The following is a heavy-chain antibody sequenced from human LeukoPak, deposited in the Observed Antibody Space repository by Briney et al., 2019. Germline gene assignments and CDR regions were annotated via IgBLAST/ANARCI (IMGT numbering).Heavy chain of an antibody. D-gene: IGHD3-22*01. J-gene: IGHJ4*02. V-gene: IGHV1-2*06. CDR2: INPNSGGT. Sequence: ASVKVSCKASGYTFSDYYIHWVRQAAGQGLEWMGRINPNSGGTSFAQKFQGRVTMTRDTSISTAYMELSRLRSDDTAVYYCARAWNYYDSSGYGYYWGQRTLVTVSS. CDR3: ARAWNYYDSSGYGYY. CDR1: GYTFSDYY.